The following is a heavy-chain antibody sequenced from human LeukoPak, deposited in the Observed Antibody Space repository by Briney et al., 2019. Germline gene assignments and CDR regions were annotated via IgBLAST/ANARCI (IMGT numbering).Heavy chain of an antibody. V-gene: IGHV1-2*02. Sequence: ASVNVTCKASRYTFTDYYMHWVRHAPGQGLEWMGLINPNSGGTNYAQKFQGRVTMTRDTSISTAYMELSRLRADDTAVYYCARGGWSLGYCSSSSCLDWFDPWGQGTLVTVSS. CDR3: ARGGWSLGYCSSSSCLDWFDP. D-gene: IGHD2-2*01. J-gene: IGHJ5*02. CDR2: INPNSGGT. CDR1: RYTFTDYY.